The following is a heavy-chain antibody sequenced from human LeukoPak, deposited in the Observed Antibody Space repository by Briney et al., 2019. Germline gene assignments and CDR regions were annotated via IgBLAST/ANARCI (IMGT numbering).Heavy chain of an antibody. D-gene: IGHD2-2*01. J-gene: IGHJ3*02. V-gene: IGHV4-34*01. CDR3: ARGRVVVPVAVGAARFPYALDM. Sequence: SETLSLTCAVYGGSFSGYYWSWIRQPPGKGLEWIGEINHSGSTNYNPSLKSRVTISVDTSKNQFSLNLGSVTATDTAVYYCARGRVVVPVAVGAARFPYALDMWGQGRMVTVS. CDR1: GGSFSGYY. CDR2: INHSGST.